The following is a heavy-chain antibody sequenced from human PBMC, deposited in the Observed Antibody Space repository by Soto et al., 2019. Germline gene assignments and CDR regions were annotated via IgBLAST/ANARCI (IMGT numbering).Heavy chain of an antibody. Sequence: ASVKVSCKASRYTFTNFYIHWLRQAPGQGLEWMGIINPSGGSTTYPQKFQGRVTMTRDTSTSTVHMELITLRSEDTAVYYCARSQVGRTLDVWGPGTTVTVSS. J-gene: IGHJ6*02. CDR3: ARSQVGRTLDV. D-gene: IGHD1-26*01. V-gene: IGHV1-46*01. CDR2: INPSGGST. CDR1: RYTFTNFY.